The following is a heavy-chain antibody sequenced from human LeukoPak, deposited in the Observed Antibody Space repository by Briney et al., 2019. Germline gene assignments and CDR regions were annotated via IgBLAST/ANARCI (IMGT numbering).Heavy chain of an antibody. CDR3: ARDPQNTEYQLLETNWFDP. V-gene: IGHV1-69*13. CDR1: GGTFSSYA. D-gene: IGHD2-2*01. J-gene: IGHJ5*02. CDR2: IIPIFGTA. Sequence: ASVRVSCKASGGTFSSYAISWVRQAPGQGLEWMGGIIPIFGTANYAQKFQGRVTITADESTSTAYMELSSLRSEDTAVYYCARDPQNTEYQLLETNWFDPWGQGTLVTVSS.